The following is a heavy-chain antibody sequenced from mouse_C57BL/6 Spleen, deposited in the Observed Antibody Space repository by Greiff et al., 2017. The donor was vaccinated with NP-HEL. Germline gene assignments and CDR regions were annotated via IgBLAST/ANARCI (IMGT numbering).Heavy chain of an antibody. D-gene: IGHD1-1*01. CDR3: ADGSSYGWFAY. CDR1: GFTFSDYG. V-gene: IGHV5-17*01. J-gene: IGHJ3*01. CDR2: ISSGSSTI. Sequence: EVKVVESGGGLVKPGGSLKLSCAASGFTFSDYGMHWVRQAPEKGLEWVAYISSGSSTIYYADTVKGRFTISRDNAKNTLFLQMTILSSEDTAMYYCADGSSYGWFAYWGQGTLVTVSA.